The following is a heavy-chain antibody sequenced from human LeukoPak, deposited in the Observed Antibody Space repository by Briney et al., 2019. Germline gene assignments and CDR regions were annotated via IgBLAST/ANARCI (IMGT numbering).Heavy chain of an antibody. CDR2: IYSDDST. J-gene: IGHJ3*02. CDR1: GFTFISYS. V-gene: IGHV3-53*04. Sequence: GGSLRLSCAASGFTFISYSMNWVRQAPGKGLEWVSVIYSDDSTYYADSVKGRFTISRHNSKNTLYLQMNSLRAEDTAVYYCARGGYSGYDRDAFDIWGQGTMVTVSS. CDR3: ARGGYSGYDRDAFDI. D-gene: IGHD5-12*01.